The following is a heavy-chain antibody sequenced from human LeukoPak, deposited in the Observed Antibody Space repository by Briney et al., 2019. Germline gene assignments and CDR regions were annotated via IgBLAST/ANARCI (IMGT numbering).Heavy chain of an antibody. CDR1: RFTFSSYA. J-gene: IGHJ3*02. CDR3: ARDGGYSSQGDAFDI. CDR2: ISYDGRNK. Sequence: GGSLRLSCAASRFTFSSYAMHWVRQAPGKGLEWVAVISYDGRNKYYADSVKGRFTISRDNSKNTLYLQMNSLRAEDTAVYYCARDGGYSSQGDAFDIWGQGTMVTVSS. D-gene: IGHD6-19*01. V-gene: IGHV3-30*04.